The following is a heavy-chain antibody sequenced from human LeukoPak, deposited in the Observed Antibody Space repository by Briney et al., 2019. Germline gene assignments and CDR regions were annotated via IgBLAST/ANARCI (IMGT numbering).Heavy chain of an antibody. Sequence: ASVKVSCKASGYTFTGYYIHWVRQAPGQGLEWMGWINPNSGGTNDAQTFQGRVTMTRDTSITTAYMELSSLRFDDTAVSYCARLRDSSSYYFDYWGQGTLVTVSS. CDR1: GYTFTGYY. J-gene: IGHJ4*02. CDR2: INPNSGGT. CDR3: ARLRDSSSYYFDY. V-gene: IGHV1-2*02.